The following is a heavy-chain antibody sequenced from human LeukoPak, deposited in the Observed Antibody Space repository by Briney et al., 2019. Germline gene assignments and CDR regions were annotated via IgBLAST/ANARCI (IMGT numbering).Heavy chain of an antibody. D-gene: IGHD2-2*01. CDR1: GGSFSGYY. CDR2: INHSGST. Sequence: PSETLSLNYPLYGGSFSGYYWSWIRHPPGQGLEWTGEINHSGSTNYNPSLKSRVTISVDPSKNQFSLKLSSVTAADTAVYYCARGVGAKDIVVVPAAMGPQVAYYGMDVWGQGTTVTVSS. CDR3: ARGVGAKDIVVVPAAMGPQVAYYGMDV. V-gene: IGHV4-34*01. J-gene: IGHJ6*02.